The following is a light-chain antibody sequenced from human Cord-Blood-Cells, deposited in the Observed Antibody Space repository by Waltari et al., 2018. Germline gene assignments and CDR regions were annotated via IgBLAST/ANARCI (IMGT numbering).Light chain of an antibody. CDR2: EGS. CDR3: CSDAGSSTYV. Sequence: QSALTQPASVSGSPGQSITISCTVTSSDVGSYNLVSWYQQHPGKAPKLMIYEGSKRPSWVSNRFSGSKSGNTASLTLSVLQAVYEAAYSCCSDAGSSTYVFGTGTKVTVL. V-gene: IGLV2-23*01. J-gene: IGLJ1*01. CDR1: SSDVGSYNL.